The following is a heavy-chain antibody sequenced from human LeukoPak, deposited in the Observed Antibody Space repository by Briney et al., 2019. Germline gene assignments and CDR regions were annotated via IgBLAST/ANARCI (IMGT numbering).Heavy chain of an antibody. Sequence: ASVKVSCKASGYTFTSYTMHWVRQAPGQGLEWTGIINPSGGGTSYAQKFRGRVTMTRDTSTSTLYMELSSLRSEDTAVYYCAREGSSGYYYFDFWGQGTLVTVSS. CDR2: INPSGGGT. J-gene: IGHJ4*02. CDR3: AREGSSGYYYFDF. V-gene: IGHV1-46*01. CDR1: GYTFTSYT. D-gene: IGHD3-22*01.